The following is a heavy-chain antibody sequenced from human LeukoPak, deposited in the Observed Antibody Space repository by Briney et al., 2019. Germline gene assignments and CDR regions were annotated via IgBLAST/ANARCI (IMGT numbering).Heavy chain of an antibody. CDR1: GGSISSYY. CDR3: AREVIAAAGTFFDY. Sequence: PSETLSLTCTVSGGSISSYYWSWIRQPPGKGLEWIGYIYYSGSTNYNPSLKSRVTISVDTSKNQFSLKLSSVTAADTAVYYYAREVIAAAGTFFDYWGQGTLVTVSS. CDR2: IYYSGST. J-gene: IGHJ4*02. D-gene: IGHD6-13*01. V-gene: IGHV4-59*01.